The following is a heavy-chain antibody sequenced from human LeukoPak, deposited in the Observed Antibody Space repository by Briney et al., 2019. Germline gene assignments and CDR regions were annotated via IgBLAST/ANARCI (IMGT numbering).Heavy chain of an antibody. V-gene: IGHV1-18*01. Sequence: ASVKVSCKASGYTFTSYGISWVRQAPGQGLEWMGWITAYNDNTYYAQKFQGRVTMTEDTSTDTAYMELSSLRSEDTAMYYCATRGGSYYNYYFDFWGQGTLVTVSS. D-gene: IGHD1-26*01. J-gene: IGHJ4*02. CDR3: ATRGGSYYNYYFDF. CDR1: GYTFTSYG. CDR2: ITAYNDNT.